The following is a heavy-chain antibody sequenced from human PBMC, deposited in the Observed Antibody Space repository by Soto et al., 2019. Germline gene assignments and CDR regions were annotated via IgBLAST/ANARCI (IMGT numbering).Heavy chain of an antibody. J-gene: IGHJ6*02. Sequence: QVQLVQSGAEVKKPGASVKVSCKASGYTFTGYYMHWVRQAPGQGLEWMGWINPNSGGTNYAQKFQGSVTMTRDTSISTAYMELSRLRSDDTAVYYCARGSSGWSNIAGGMDVWGQGTTVTVSS. CDR3: ARGSSGWSNIAGGMDV. CDR1: GYTFTGYY. D-gene: IGHD6-19*01. V-gene: IGHV1-2*04. CDR2: INPNSGGT.